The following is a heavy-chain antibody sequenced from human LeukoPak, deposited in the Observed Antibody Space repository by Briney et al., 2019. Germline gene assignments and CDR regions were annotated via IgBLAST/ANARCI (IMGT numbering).Heavy chain of an antibody. D-gene: IGHD2-21*02. CDR2: ISSSGSTI. V-gene: IGHV3-48*03. Sequence: PGGSLRLSCAASGFTFSSYEMNWVRQAPGKGLGWVSYISSSGSTIYYADSVKGRFTICRDNAKNALYLQMNSLRAEDTAVYYCARGHCGGDCYPFDYWGQGTLVTVSS. J-gene: IGHJ4*02. CDR3: ARGHCGGDCYPFDY. CDR1: GFTFSSYE.